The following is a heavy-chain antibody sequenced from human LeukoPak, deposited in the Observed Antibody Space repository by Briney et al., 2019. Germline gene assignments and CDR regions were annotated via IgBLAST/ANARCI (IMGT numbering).Heavy chain of an antibody. CDR3: ARVNGGSYGIDY. Sequence: SETLSLTCTVSGGSISSYYWSWIRQPPGKGLEWIGYIYYSGSTNYNPSLKSRVTISVDTSKNQFSLKLSSGTAADTAVYYCARVNGGSYGIDYWGQGTLVTVSS. V-gene: IGHV4-59*01. J-gene: IGHJ4*02. CDR1: GGSISSYY. CDR2: IYYSGST. D-gene: IGHD1-26*01.